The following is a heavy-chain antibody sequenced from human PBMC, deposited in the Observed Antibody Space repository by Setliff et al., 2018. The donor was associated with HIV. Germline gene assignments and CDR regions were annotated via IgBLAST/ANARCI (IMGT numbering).Heavy chain of an antibody. Sequence: KTSETLSLTCAVPGYAITSGFYWGWIRQPPGKGLEWIGSIYHSGSTYYNPSLKSRVTISVDTSKNQFSLKLSSVTAADTAVYYCARFQAWQLVRGYYYYLDVWGRGATVTVSS. J-gene: IGHJ6*03. V-gene: IGHV4-38-2*01. CDR3: ARFQAWQLVRGYYYYLDV. CDR1: GYAITSGFY. D-gene: IGHD6-6*01. CDR2: IYHSGST.